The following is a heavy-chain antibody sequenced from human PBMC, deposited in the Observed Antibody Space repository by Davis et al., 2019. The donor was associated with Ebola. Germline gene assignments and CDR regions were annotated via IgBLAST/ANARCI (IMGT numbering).Heavy chain of an antibody. V-gene: IGHV1-46*01. CDR2: INPNYGRT. Sequence: ASVKVSCKASGYTFTNYYMHWVRQAPGQGLEWMGMINPNYGRTIYAQKFQGRVTITRDTSASTAYMELSSLRSEDTALYYFARLSSTWSSLYGMDVWGQGTTVTVSS. J-gene: IGHJ6*02. CDR3: ARLSSTWSSLYGMDV. CDR1: GYTFTNYY. D-gene: IGHD6-13*01.